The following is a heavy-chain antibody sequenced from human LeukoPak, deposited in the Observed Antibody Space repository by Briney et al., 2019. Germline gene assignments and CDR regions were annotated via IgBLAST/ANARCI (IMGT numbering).Heavy chain of an antibody. Sequence: ASVKVSCKASGYTFTSYGISWVRQAPGQGLEWMGWINPNSGGTNYAQKFQGRVTMTRDTSISTAYMELSRLRSDDTAVYYCARDRDFWSGYYFDYYYYYYMDVWGKGTTVTVSS. CDR1: GYTFTSYG. D-gene: IGHD3-3*01. CDR3: ARDRDFWSGYYFDYYYYYYMDV. J-gene: IGHJ6*03. CDR2: INPNSGGT. V-gene: IGHV1-2*02.